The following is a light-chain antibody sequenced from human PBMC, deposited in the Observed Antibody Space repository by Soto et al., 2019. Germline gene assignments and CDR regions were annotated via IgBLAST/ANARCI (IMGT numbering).Light chain of an antibody. CDR3: QQYDSSPIT. V-gene: IGKV3D-20*01. Sequence: EIVLTHSPATMSLSPWEIATLSCRASERVSSSYVAWYQMTAGLAPRLLIHDASTRASGIPDRFRGSKSGTDFTLTISGLEAEDAALYYCQQYDSSPITFGHGTRLEIK. CDR2: DAS. J-gene: IGKJ5*01. CDR1: ERVSSSY.